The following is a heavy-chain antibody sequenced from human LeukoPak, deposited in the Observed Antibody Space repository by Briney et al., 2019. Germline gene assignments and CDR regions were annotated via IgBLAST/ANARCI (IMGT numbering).Heavy chain of an antibody. CDR1: GGSISRYY. Sequence: SETLSLTCTVSGGSISRYYWSWIRQPPGKGREGIGYIYYSGSTNYNPSLKSRVTISVDTSKNQFSLKLSSVTAADTAVYYCARKYYDFWSGYYYWGQGTLVTVSS. V-gene: IGHV4-59*01. J-gene: IGHJ4*02. D-gene: IGHD3-3*01. CDR3: ARKYYDFWSGYYY. CDR2: IYYSGST.